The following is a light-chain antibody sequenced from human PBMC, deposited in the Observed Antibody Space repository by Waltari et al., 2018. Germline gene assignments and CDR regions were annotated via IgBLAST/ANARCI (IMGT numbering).Light chain of an antibody. CDR2: DDS. J-gene: IGLJ3*02. V-gene: IGLV3-21*02. CDR1: NIESKS. Sequence: SYVLTQPPSVSVAPGETARITCGGNNIESKSVHWYQQKPGQAPVLVVYDDSDRPSGIPWRFSGSNSGNTATLTISRVEAGDEADYYCQVWDSGTNHWVFGGGTKLTVL. CDR3: QVWDSGTNHWV.